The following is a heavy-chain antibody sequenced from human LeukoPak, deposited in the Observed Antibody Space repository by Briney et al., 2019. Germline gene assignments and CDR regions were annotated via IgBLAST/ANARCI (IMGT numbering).Heavy chain of an antibody. CDR3: ATDPGSWDY. D-gene: IGHD6-19*01. J-gene: IGHJ4*02. Sequence: GGSLRLSCEASGFTFSSYSMNWVRQAPGKGLEWVSSITTRNNIFYADSMKGRFTISRDNALNSLYLQMNSLRADDTAVYYCATDPGSWDYWGQGTLVTVSS. CDR1: GFTFSSYS. CDR2: ITTRNNI. V-gene: IGHV3-21*01.